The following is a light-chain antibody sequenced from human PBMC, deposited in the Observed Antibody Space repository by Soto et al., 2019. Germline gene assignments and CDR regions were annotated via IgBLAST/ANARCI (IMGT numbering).Light chain of an antibody. CDR3: SSYTSSSTSTV. CDR2: EVS. Sequence: QSALTQPTSVSGSPGQSITISCTGTRSDVGGYNYVSWYQQHPGKAPKLMIYEVSNRPSGVSNRFSGSKSGNTASLTISGLQAEDEADYYCSSYTSSSTSTVFGGGTKVTVL. CDR1: RSDVGGYNY. J-gene: IGLJ3*02. V-gene: IGLV2-14*01.